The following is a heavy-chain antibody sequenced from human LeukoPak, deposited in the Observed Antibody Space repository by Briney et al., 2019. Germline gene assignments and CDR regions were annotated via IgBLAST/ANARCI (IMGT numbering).Heavy chain of an antibody. V-gene: IGHV1-69*13. J-gene: IGHJ4*02. Sequence: ASVKVSCKASSYSFTRYGISWVRQAPGQGLEWMGGIIPIFGTANYAQKFQGRVTITADESTSTAYMELSSLRSEDTAVYYCARGETDFDYWGQGTLVTVSS. D-gene: IGHD1-1*01. CDR1: SYSFTRYG. CDR3: ARGETDFDY. CDR2: IIPIFGTA.